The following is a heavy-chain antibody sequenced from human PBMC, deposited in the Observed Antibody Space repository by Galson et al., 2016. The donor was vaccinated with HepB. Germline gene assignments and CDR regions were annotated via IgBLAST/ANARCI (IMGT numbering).Heavy chain of an antibody. D-gene: IGHD3-3*02. CDR2: ISPYNGNT. CDR3: ARDPLPFLEWLKGYLQP. V-gene: IGHV1-18*01. Sequence: SVKVSCKASGYTFSNYGISWLRQAPGQGLEWLGWISPYNGNTNYPQKFQGRVTLTTDTATATAYMDLKSLTSDDTAIYSCARDPLPFLEWLKGYLQPWGQGTQVIIS. J-gene: IGHJ1*01. CDR1: GYTFSNYG.